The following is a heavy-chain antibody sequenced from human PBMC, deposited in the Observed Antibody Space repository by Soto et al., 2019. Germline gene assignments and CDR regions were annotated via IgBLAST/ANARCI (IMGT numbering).Heavy chain of an antibody. CDR2: ISYDGSNK. Sequence: QVRLVESGGGVVQPGRSLRLSCAASGITFSSYAIHWVRQAPGKGLEWVAVISYDGSNKYYADSAKGRFTISRDNSKNTLYLQMNSLRAEDTAVYYCAIELWYFDLWGRGTLVTVSS. CDR3: AIELWYFDL. V-gene: IGHV3-30-3*01. J-gene: IGHJ2*01. CDR1: GITFSSYA.